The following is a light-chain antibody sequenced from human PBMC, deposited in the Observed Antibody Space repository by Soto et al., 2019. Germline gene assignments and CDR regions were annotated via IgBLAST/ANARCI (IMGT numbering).Light chain of an antibody. CDR3: QQRSNWPPT. CDR2: DAS. CDR1: QSVSSY. V-gene: IGKV3-11*01. J-gene: IGKJ2*01. Sequence: EIVLTQSPATLSLSPGERATLSCRASQSVSSYLAWYQQKPGQAPRLLIYDASNRATGIPARFSGSGSGTDFTLTISGLDPEDFAVYYCQQRSNWPPTFGQGTKLDIK.